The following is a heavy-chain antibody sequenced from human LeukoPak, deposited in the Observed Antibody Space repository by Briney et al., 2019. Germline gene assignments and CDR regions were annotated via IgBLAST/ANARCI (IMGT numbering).Heavy chain of an antibody. CDR2: ISAYNANT. CDR1: GYSFTTYG. Sequence: ASVKVSCKASGYSFTTYGISWVRQAPGQGLEWMGWISAYNANTNYALKLQGRVTMTTDTSTSTAYMELRSLRSDDTAVYYCARLMVRGVIITDYYYYGMDVWGQGTTVTVSS. D-gene: IGHD3-10*01. V-gene: IGHV1-18*01. CDR3: ARLMVRGVIITDYYYYGMDV. J-gene: IGHJ6*02.